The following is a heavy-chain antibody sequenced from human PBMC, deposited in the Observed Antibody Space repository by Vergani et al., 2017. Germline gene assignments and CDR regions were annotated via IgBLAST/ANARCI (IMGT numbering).Heavy chain of an antibody. CDR3: AREGFYDYVWGSYRLRGGYYFDY. J-gene: IGHJ4*02. CDR2: INAGNGNT. CDR1: GYTFTSYA. D-gene: IGHD3-16*02. V-gene: IGHV1-3*01. Sequence: QVQLVQSGAEVKKPGASVKVSCKASGYTFTSYAMHWVRKAPGQRLEWRGWINAGNGNTKYSQKFQGRVTITRDTSASTAYMELSSLRSEDTAVYYCAREGFYDYVWGSYRLRGGYYFDYWGQGTLVTVSS.